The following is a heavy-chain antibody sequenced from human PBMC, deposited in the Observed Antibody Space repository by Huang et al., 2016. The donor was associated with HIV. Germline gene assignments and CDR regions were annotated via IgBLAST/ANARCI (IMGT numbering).Heavy chain of an antibody. CDR2: VSFDGSQT. D-gene: IGHD3-10*01. Sequence: QVLLVESGGGVVQPGKSLRLSCTASGLAVSNEAMHWVRPAPGKGLEWVSGVSFDGSQTYLADSVNDRFNISRDNSKSTLFLQMSSLRPDDTAVYYCASAPARALSYFDNWGQGTLVTVSS. J-gene: IGHJ4*02. V-gene: IGHV3-30*04. CDR3: ASAPARALSYFDN. CDR1: GLAVSNEA.